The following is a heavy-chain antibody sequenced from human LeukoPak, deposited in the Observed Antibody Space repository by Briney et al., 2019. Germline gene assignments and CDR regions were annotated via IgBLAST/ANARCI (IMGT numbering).Heavy chain of an antibody. J-gene: IGHJ6*02. CDR2: ISWKGDNI. CDR3: ARVGKLPETRYNWNDGYYYGMDV. CDR1: GFTFKDYA. Sequence: GGSLRLSCAASGFTFKDYAMYWVRHAPGKGLEWVSGISWKGDNIGYADSVKGRFTVSRDNAKNTLYLQMNSLRVEDTAVYYCARVGKLPETRYNWNDGYYYGMDVWGQGTTVTVSS. D-gene: IGHD1-20*01. V-gene: IGHV3-9*01.